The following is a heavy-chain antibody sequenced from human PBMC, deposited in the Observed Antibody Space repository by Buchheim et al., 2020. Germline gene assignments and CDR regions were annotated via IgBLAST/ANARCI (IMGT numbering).Heavy chain of an antibody. J-gene: IGHJ4*02. CDR1: GGSISSYY. CDR3: ARKGAARPWDY. D-gene: IGHD6-6*01. CDR2: IYYSGST. Sequence: QVQLQESGPGLVKPSETLSLTCTVSGGSISSYYWSWIRQPPGKGLEWIGYIYYSGSTNYNPSLKSRVTISVDTSKNQFSLKLSSVIAADTAVYYCARKGAARPWDYWGQGTL. V-gene: IGHV4-59*01.